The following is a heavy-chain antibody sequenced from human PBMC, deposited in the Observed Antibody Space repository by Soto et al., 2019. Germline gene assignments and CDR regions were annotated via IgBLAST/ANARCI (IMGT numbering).Heavy chain of an antibody. D-gene: IGHD3-3*01. Sequence: GGSLRLSCAASGFTFFSYGMHWVRQAPGKGLEWVAVISYDGSNKYYGESVKGRFTISRDNSKNTLYLQMNSLRDDDTAVYYCAKDRAGDIYVAARSGLDYWGQGNLVTVSS. CDR3: AKDRAGDIYVAARSGLDY. V-gene: IGHV3-30*18. CDR1: GFTFFSYG. J-gene: IGHJ4*02. CDR2: ISYDGSNK.